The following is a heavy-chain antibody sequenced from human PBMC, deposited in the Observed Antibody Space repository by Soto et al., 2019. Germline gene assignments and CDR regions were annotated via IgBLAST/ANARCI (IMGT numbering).Heavy chain of an antibody. Sequence: SETLSLTCSVSGGSINSGDYYWSWIRQSPGKGLEWIGYIYYSGSTYYNPSLKSRSTISIDTSKNQFFLDVDSVTAADTAVHYCARLYTGYEAFDYWGQGTLVTVSS. V-gene: IGHV4-30-4*01. CDR2: IYYSGST. J-gene: IGHJ4*02. CDR3: ARLYTGYEAFDY. D-gene: IGHD5-12*01. CDR1: GGSINSGDYY.